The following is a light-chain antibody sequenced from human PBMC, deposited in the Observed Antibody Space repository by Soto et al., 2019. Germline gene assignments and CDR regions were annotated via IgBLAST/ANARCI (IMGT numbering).Light chain of an antibody. V-gene: IGKV1-5*03. Sequence: DIQMTQSPSTLSASVGDRVTITCRASQSISSWLAWYQQKPGKAPKLLIYKASSLEGEFPSRFSVSVSETVFPLTISSLQPDDFATYYCQQYHSYSLTFGGWTKVDIK. J-gene: IGKJ4*01. CDR1: QSISSW. CDR3: QQYHSYSLT. CDR2: KAS.